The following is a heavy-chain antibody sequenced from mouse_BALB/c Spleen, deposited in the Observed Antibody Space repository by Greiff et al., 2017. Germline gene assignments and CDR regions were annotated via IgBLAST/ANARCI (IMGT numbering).Heavy chain of an antibody. J-gene: IGHJ3*01. CDR3: ARQIYYGNYPFAY. Sequence: EVKLMESGGGLVKPGGSLKLSCAASGFAFSSYDMSWVRQTPEKRLEWVAYISSGGGSTYYPDTVKGRFTISRDNAKNTLYLQMSSLKSEDTAMYYCARQIYYGNYPFAYWGQGTLVTVSA. V-gene: IGHV5-12-1*01. CDR2: ISSGGGST. CDR1: GFAFSSYD. D-gene: IGHD2-1*01.